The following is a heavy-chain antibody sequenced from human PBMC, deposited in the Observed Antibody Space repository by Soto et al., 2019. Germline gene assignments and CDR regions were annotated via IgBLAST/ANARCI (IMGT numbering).Heavy chain of an antibody. Sequence: SETLSLTCAVSGGSMSSSSYYWGWIRQPPGEGLEWIGSIYYSGRTYYNPSLKSRLTIPVDTSKNQISLKLSSVTAADTAVYYCARHSGGYLHYFDYWGQGTLVTVSS. D-gene: IGHD3-22*01. CDR1: GGSMSSSSYY. CDR3: ARHSGGYLHYFDY. CDR2: IYYSGRT. V-gene: IGHV4-39*01. J-gene: IGHJ4*02.